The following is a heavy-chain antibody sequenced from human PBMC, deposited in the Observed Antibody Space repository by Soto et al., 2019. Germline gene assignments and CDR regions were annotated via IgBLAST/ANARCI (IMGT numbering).Heavy chain of an antibody. J-gene: IGHJ5*02. D-gene: IGHD1-26*01. V-gene: IGHV1-8*01. CDR1: GYTFTSYD. Sequence: ASVKVSCKASGYTFTSYDINWVRQATGQGLEWMGWMNPNSGNTGYAQKFQGRVTMTRNTSISTAYMELSSLRSEDTAVYYCARGVGNSPASSVGWFDPWGQGTLVTVSS. CDR2: MNPNSGNT. CDR3: ARGVGNSPASSVGWFDP.